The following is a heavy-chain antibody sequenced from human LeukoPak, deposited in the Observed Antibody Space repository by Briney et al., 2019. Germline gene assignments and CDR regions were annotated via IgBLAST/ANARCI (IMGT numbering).Heavy chain of an antibody. Sequence: SVKVSCKASGGTFSSYAISWVRQAPGQGLEWMGGIIPIFGTANYAQKFQGRVTITTDESTSTAYMELSSLRSEDTAVYYCASSPAAAGRYYYYYYMEVWGKGTTVTVSS. V-gene: IGHV1-69*05. CDR2: IIPIFGTA. D-gene: IGHD6-13*01. J-gene: IGHJ6*03. CDR3: ASSPAAAGRYYYYYYMEV. CDR1: GGTFSSYA.